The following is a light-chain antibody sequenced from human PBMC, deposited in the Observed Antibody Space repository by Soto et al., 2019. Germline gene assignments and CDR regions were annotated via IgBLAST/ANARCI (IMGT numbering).Light chain of an antibody. CDR3: QQYGPSLIT. V-gene: IGKV3-20*01. CDR2: DAS. J-gene: IGKJ5*01. CDR1: QSVGYS. Sequence: ENVLTQSPGTLSLSPGARATLSYRASQSVGYSLAWYQQRPGQAPTLLISDASTRAPGIPDRFSGSGSGTDFTLTISRLQPEDYALYYCQQYGPSLITFGQGTRLESK.